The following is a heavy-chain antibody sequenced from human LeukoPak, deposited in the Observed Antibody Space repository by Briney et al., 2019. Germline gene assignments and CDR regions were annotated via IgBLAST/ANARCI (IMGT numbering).Heavy chain of an antibody. D-gene: IGHD3-22*01. CDR3: ARDSSGYYRGIDY. Sequence: GGSLRLSCAASGFTFSSYAMSWVRQAPGKGLEWVSGISWNSGSIGYADSVKGRFTISRDNAKNSLYLQMNSLRAEDTALYYCARDSSGYYRGIDYWGQGTLVTVSS. V-gene: IGHV3-9*01. J-gene: IGHJ4*02. CDR1: GFTFSSYA. CDR2: ISWNSGSI.